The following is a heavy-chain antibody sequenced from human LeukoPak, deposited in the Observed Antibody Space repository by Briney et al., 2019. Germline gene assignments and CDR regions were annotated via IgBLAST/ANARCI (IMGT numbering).Heavy chain of an antibody. Sequence: GGSLRLSCAASGFTFSSYAMSWVRQAPGKGLEWVSGISGSVGSTYYADSVKGRFTISRHNSKNTLYLQMSSLRAEDTAVYYCAKDPDAAVGAADYFDYWGQGTLVTVSS. V-gene: IGHV3-23*01. J-gene: IGHJ4*02. CDR1: GFTFSSYA. D-gene: IGHD2-15*01. CDR2: ISGSVGST. CDR3: AKDPDAAVGAADYFDY.